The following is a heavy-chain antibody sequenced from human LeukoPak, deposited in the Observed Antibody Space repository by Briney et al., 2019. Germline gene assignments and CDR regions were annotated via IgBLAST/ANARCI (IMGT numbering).Heavy chain of an antibody. CDR2: VHYSGST. Sequence: PSETLSLTCTVSGGSISTYSRTWIRQPPEKGLEWVGYVHYSGSTDYNSSLKSRVAISVDTSHNQFSLRLKYVTAADTAVYYCARLSGGSLIYWGQGTLVTVSS. D-gene: IGHD1-26*01. CDR1: GGSISTYS. J-gene: IGHJ4*02. V-gene: IGHV4-59*08. CDR3: ARLSGGSLIY.